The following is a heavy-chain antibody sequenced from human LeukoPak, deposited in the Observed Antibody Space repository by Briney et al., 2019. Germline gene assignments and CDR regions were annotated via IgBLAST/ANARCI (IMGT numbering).Heavy chain of an antibody. Sequence: GGSLRLSCAASGFTVSSNYMSWVRQAPGKGLEWVSVIYSGGNTYYADSVKGRFTISRDNSKNTLYLQMSSLRAEDTAVYYCARGDSSGYYYFDYWGQGTLVTVSS. V-gene: IGHV3-53*01. CDR1: GFTVSSNY. CDR3: ARGDSSGYYYFDY. J-gene: IGHJ4*02. D-gene: IGHD6-19*01. CDR2: IYSGGNT.